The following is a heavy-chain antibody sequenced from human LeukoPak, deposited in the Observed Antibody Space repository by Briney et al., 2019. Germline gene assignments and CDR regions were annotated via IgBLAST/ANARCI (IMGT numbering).Heavy chain of an antibody. D-gene: IGHD5-18*01. Sequence: PSETLSLTCTVSGGSVSSGSYYWSWIRQPPGKGLEWIGYIYYSGSTNYNPSLKSRVTISVDTSKNQFSLKLSSVTAADTAVYYCARGGGYRLKNWFDPWGQGTLVTVSS. CDR1: GGSVSSGSYY. CDR2: IYYSGST. CDR3: ARGGGYRLKNWFDP. J-gene: IGHJ5*02. V-gene: IGHV4-61*01.